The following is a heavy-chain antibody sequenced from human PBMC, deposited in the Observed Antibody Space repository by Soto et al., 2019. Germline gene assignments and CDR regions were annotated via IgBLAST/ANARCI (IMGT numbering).Heavy chain of an antibody. CDR2: IFSSDVK. V-gene: IGHV2-26*01. CDR3: ARISVYYYYGLDV. CDR1: EFSLTSTTMG. Sequence: QVTLKESGPVLVKPTETLTLTCTVSEFSLTSTTMGVSWIRQAPGKALEWLAHIFSSDVKSYTTSLKSRLTISKDTSKSQVVLTMTNMDPVDTATYYCARISVYYYYGLDVWGQGTTVTVSS. J-gene: IGHJ6*02.